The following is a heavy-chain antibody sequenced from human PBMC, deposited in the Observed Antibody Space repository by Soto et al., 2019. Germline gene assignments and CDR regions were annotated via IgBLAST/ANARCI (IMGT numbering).Heavy chain of an antibody. CDR2: IYYSGIT. J-gene: IGHJ4*02. V-gene: IGHV4-61*01. CDR1: GGSVSSSSYY. Sequence: QVQLQESGPGLVKPSETLALTCTVSGGSVSSSSYYWSWIRQPPGKGLEWIGYIYYSGITNYNPSLKSRVTISVDTSKNQFSLKLSSVTAADTAVYYCASGLRGIVAMYYFDYWGQGTLVTVSS. D-gene: IGHD6-13*01. CDR3: ASGLRGIVAMYYFDY.